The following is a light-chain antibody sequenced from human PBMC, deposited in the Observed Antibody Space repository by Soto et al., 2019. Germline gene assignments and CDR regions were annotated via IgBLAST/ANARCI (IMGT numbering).Light chain of an antibody. CDR2: GAS. J-gene: IGKJ1*01. CDR1: QSVRSN. CDR3: QQYDNWPPKWT. Sequence: EIVMTQSPATLSVSPGERVTLSCRASQSVRSNLAWYQQKPGQAPRLLIYGASTRATGVPARFSGSGSGTEYTLTISSLQTEDFAVYYCQQYDNWPPKWTFGQGTKVDIK. V-gene: IGKV3-15*01.